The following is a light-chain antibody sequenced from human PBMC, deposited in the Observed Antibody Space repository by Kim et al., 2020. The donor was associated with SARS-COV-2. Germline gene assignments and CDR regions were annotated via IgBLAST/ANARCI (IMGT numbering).Light chain of an antibody. V-gene: IGKV1-5*03. CDR2: RAS. CDR3: QQYSSYST. Sequence: SGTVRDSVTIICRASRSVRVWVAWYQQKPGKAPKLLIARASSLRSGVQSRFSGSGSGTEFSLTISSLQPEDFATYYCQQYSSYSTCGPGTKLEI. J-gene: IGKJ2*01. CDR1: RSVRVW.